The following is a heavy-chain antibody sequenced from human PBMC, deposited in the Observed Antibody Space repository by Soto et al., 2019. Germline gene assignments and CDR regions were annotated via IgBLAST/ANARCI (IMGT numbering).Heavy chain of an antibody. V-gene: IGHV4-61*08. D-gene: IGHD3-9*01. J-gene: IGHJ3*02. Sequence: SETLSLTCRVSGGSVGTGAYYWSWIRQPPGKGLGWIGYTLYSGSPNYNPSLQSLQSRVTISVDTSRNQFSLRLTSVTAADTALYYCARHDYYHRTFDIWGQGTLVTVSS. CDR3: ARHDYYHRTFDI. CDR1: GGSVGTGAYY. CDR2: TLYSGSP.